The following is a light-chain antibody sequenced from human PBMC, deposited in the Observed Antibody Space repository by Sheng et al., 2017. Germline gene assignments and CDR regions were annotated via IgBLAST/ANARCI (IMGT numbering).Light chain of an antibody. CDR2: DDS. Sequence: SYVLTQPPLGVNGPRSDGQDYLWGETTLEVKVCTGTSRSQARPLYWSSTDDSDRPSGIPERFSGSNSGNTATLTISRVEAGDEADYYCQVWESSSDQGVFGGGTKVTVL. CDR1: TLEVKV. J-gene: IGLJ3*02. CDR3: QVWESSSDQGV. V-gene: IGLV3-21*02.